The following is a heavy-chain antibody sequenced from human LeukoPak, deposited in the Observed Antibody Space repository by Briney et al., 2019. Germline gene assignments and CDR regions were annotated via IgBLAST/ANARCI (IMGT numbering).Heavy chain of an antibody. CDR3: ARERALDGYNPRPFFDY. CDR1: GFTFSDYY. Sequence: GGSLRLSCAAFGFTFSDYYMSWIRQAPGKGLEWVSSISSSSSYIYYADSMKGRFTISRDNAKNSLYLQMNSLRAEDTAVYYCARERALDGYNPRPFFDYWGQGTLVTVSS. D-gene: IGHD5-24*01. J-gene: IGHJ4*02. V-gene: IGHV3-11*06. CDR2: ISSSSSYI.